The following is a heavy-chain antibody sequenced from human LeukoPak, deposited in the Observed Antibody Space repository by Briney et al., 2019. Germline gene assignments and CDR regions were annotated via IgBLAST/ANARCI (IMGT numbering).Heavy chain of an antibody. J-gene: IGHJ4*02. V-gene: IGHV3-74*01. CDR1: GFTFSAFW. CDR2: INSDGSTT. CDR3: TRGGSGYRYGYDY. D-gene: IGHD5-18*01. Sequence: GGSLRLSCVASGFTFSAFWMHWVRQTPGKGLMWVSRINSDGSTTNYADSVKGRFTISRDDARNTLFLQMNTLRAEDTAVYYCTRGGSGYRYGYDYWSQGTLVTVSS.